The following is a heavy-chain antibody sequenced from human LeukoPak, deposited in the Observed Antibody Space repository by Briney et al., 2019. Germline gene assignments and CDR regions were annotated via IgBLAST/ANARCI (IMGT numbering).Heavy chain of an antibody. CDR1: GGSFSGNY. CDR2: MHHSGST. Sequence: SETLSLTCAVYGGSFSGNYWTWIRQPPGKGLEWIGEMHHSGSTIYNPSLKSRVTISVDTSKNLFSLKLNSVTAADTAVYFCARVEGQWLACDSWGQGTLVTVSS. D-gene: IGHD6-19*01. J-gene: IGHJ4*02. CDR3: ARVEGQWLACDS. V-gene: IGHV4-34*01.